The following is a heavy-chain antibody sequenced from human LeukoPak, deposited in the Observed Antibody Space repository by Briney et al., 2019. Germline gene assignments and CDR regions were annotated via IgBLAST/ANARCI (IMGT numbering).Heavy chain of an antibody. CDR2: IYTSGST. CDR1: GGSISSGSYY. CDR3: AREVDFWSGKGRIDP. D-gene: IGHD3-3*01. J-gene: IGHJ5*02. V-gene: IGHV4-61*02. Sequence: SETLSLTCTVSGGSISSGSYYWSWIRQPAGKGLEWIGRIYTSGSTNYNPSLKSRVTISVDTSKNQFSLKLSSVTAADTAVYYCAREVDFWSGKGRIDPWGQGTLVTVSS.